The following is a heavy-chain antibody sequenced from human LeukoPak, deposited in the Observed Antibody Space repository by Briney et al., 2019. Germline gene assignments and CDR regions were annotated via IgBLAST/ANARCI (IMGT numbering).Heavy chain of an antibody. V-gene: IGHV3-64*01. Sequence: GGSLGLSCAGSGFTFSNYAMYWVRQAPGKGLENVAGIGSNGDSTYYANSVKGRFTISRDNSKNTLFLQMGSLRAEDMAVYYCARGNVVGATRPFDYWGQGTLVTVSS. CDR2: IGSNGDST. CDR1: GFTFSNYA. CDR3: ARGNVVGATRPFDY. D-gene: IGHD1-26*01. J-gene: IGHJ4*02.